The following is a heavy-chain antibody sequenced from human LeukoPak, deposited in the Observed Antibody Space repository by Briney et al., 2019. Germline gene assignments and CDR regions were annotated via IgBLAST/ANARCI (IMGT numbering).Heavy chain of an antibody. CDR2: INHSGST. CDR3: ARQISDYYYYYIDV. D-gene: IGHD3-3*01. V-gene: IGHV4-34*01. J-gene: IGHJ6*03. Sequence: SETLSLTCAVYGGSFSGYYWSWIRQPPGKGLEWIGEINHSGSTNYNPSLKSRVTISEDTSKNQFSLTLRSVTAADTAVYYCARQISDYYYYYIDVWGKGTTVTVSS. CDR1: GGSFSGYY.